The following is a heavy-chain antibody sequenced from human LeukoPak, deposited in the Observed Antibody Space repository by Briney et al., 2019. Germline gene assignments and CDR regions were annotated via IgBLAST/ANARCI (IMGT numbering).Heavy chain of an antibody. V-gene: IGHV4-59*01. D-gene: IGHD6-19*01. CDR3: ARYAYGSGPFDY. Sequence: SETLSLTCTVSGGSISSYYWSWIRQPPGKGLEWIGYIYYSGNTNYNPSLKSRVTISVDTSKNQFSLQPNSVTAADTAVYYCARYAYGSGPFDYWGQGTLITVSS. CDR2: IYYSGNT. CDR1: GGSISSYY. J-gene: IGHJ4*02.